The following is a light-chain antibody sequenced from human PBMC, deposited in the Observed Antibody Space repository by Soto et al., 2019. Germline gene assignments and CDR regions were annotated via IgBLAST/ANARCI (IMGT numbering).Light chain of an antibody. J-gene: IGLJ2*01. Sequence: QAVVTQPPSASGTPGQRVTISCSGSSSNIGSNTVNWYQQLPGTAPKLLIYNDNQRPSGVPDRFSGAKSGTSASLAITGLQSEDEADYYCAAWDGSLNHILFGGGTKLTVL. V-gene: IGLV1-44*01. CDR2: NDN. CDR3: AAWDGSLNHIL. CDR1: SSNIGSNT.